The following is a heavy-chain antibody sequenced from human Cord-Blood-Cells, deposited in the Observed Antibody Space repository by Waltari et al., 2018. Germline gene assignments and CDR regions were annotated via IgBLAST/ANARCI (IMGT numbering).Heavy chain of an antibody. V-gene: IGHV1-2*02. J-gene: IGHJ3*02. CDR3: ATLTGDHGEAFDI. D-gene: IGHD7-27*01. CDR2: INPNRGGT. CDR1: GYTFTGYY. Sequence: QVQLVQSGAEVKKPGASVKVSCKASGYTFTGYYMHWVRQAPGQGLEWMGLINPNRGGTNYAQKFQGRVTMTRDTSISTAYMELSRLRSDDTAVYYCATLTGDHGEAFDIWGQGTMVTVSS.